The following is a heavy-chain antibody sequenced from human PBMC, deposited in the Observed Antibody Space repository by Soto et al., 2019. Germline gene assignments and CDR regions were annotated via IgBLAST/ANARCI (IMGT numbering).Heavy chain of an antibody. D-gene: IGHD6-19*01. CDR3: AKLGYSGGGKIAY. CDR1: GFTFSGQY. J-gene: IGHJ4*02. CDR2: IKNKANSYTT. Sequence: PGGSLRLSCVASGFTFSGQYMDWVRQAPGKGLEWVGRIKNKANSYTTEYAASVKGRFTISRDDSENSLFLQMNSLKTEDTAVYYCAKLGYSGGGKIAYWGQGTLVTVSS. V-gene: IGHV3-72*01.